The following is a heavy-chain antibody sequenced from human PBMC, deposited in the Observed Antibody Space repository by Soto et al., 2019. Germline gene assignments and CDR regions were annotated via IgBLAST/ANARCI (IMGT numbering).Heavy chain of an antibody. Sequence: ASVKVSCKASGYTFTSYGISWVRQAPGQGLEWMGWISAYNGNTNYAQKLQGRVTMTTDTSTSTAYMELRSLRSDDTAVYYCARVFDGDTAMAYYYYYMDVWGKGTTVTVSS. CDR3: ARVFDGDTAMAYYYYYMDV. D-gene: IGHD5-18*01. V-gene: IGHV1-18*01. CDR2: ISAYNGNT. CDR1: GYTFTSYG. J-gene: IGHJ6*03.